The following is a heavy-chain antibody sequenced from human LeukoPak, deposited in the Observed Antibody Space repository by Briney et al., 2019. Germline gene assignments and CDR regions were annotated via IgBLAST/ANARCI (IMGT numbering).Heavy chain of an antibody. CDR3: ARERITIFGVVIERANWFDP. Sequence: ASVKVSCKASGYTFTSYYMHWVRQAPGQGLEWMGIINPSGGSTSYAQKFQGRVTMTRDTSASTVYMELSSLRSEDTAVYHCARERITIFGVVIERANWFDPWGQGTLVTVSS. CDR1: GYTFTSYY. V-gene: IGHV1-46*01. D-gene: IGHD3-3*01. CDR2: INPSGGST. J-gene: IGHJ5*02.